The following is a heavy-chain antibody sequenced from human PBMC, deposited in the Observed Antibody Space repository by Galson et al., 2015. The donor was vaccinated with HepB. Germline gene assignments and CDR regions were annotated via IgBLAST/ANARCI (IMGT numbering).Heavy chain of an antibody. Sequence: SLRLSCAASGFTFSSYGMHWVRQAPGKGLEWVAVISYDGSNKYYADSVKGRFTISRDNSKNTLYLQMNSLRAEDTAVYYCAKGSLVGSGSYYNYWGQGTLVTVSS. CDR1: GFTFSSYG. CDR3: AKGSLVGSGSYYNY. J-gene: IGHJ4*02. V-gene: IGHV3-30*18. CDR2: ISYDGSNK. D-gene: IGHD3-10*01.